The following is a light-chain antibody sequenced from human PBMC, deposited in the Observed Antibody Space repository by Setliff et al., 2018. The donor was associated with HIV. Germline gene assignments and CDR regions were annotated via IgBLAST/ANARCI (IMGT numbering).Light chain of an antibody. Sequence: QSVLTQPASVSGSPGQSITIFCTRTSSDVGDYNYVSWYQQHPGKAPKLMIYDVSKRPSGVSNRFFGSKSGDTAALTISGLQAEDEADYYCSSYTSSSTFIFGGGTKVTVL. V-gene: IGLV2-14*01. CDR3: SSYTSSSTFI. CDR1: SSDVGDYNY. CDR2: DVS. J-gene: IGLJ2*01.